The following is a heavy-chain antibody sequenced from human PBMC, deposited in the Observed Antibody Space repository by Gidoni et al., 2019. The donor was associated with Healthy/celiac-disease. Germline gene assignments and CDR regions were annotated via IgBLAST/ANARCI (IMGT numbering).Heavy chain of an antibody. D-gene: IGHD3-22*01. J-gene: IGHJ4*02. V-gene: IGHV3-66*02. Sequence: EVQLVESGGGLVQPGGSLRLSCAASGSTVSSNYMSWVRQAPGKGLEWVSVIYSGGSTYYADSVKGRFTISRDNSKNTLYLQMNSLRAEDTAVYYCARATDYYLYFDYWGQGTLVTVSS. CDR3: ARATDYYLYFDY. CDR1: GSTVSSNY. CDR2: IYSGGST.